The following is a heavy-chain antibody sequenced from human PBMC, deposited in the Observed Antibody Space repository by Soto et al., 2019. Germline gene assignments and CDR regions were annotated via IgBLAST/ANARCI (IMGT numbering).Heavy chain of an antibody. CDR1: GGSLSTSNYY. CDR2: IHYSGTT. Sequence: SESLSLTCTVSGGSLSTSNYYWTWIRQPPGKGPEWIGYIHYSGTTNYNPSLKSRVTISVDTPRNQFSLKLSSVTAADTAVYYCARGDRVYSRNPALYYFDYWGQGTLVTVSS. V-gene: IGHV4-61*01. CDR3: ARGDRVYSRNPALYYFDY. J-gene: IGHJ4*02. D-gene: IGHD4-4*01.